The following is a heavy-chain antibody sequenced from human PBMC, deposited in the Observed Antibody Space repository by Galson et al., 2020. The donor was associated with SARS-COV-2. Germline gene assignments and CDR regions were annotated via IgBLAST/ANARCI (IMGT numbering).Heavy chain of an antibody. J-gene: IGHJ2*01. V-gene: IGHV4-30-2*06. CDR2: VYQSGAT. Sequence: SETLSLTCSVSGGSITSGGYSWTWIRQSPGKGLEWIGYVYQSGATHYNPSPKSLLTISMDRSKNQLSLKLTSVTAADTAVYYCARRYVSGLSPYWYLDLWGRGTLVTVSS. D-gene: IGHD3-16*01. CDR3: ARRYVSGLSPYWYLDL. CDR1: GGSITSGGYS.